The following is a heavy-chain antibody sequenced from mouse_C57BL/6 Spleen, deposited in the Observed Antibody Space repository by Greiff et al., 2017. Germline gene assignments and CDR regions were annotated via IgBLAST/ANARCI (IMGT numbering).Heavy chain of an antibody. CDR2: INYDGSST. Sequence: DVMLVESEGGLVQPGSSMKLSCTASGFTFSDYYMAWVRQVPEKGLEWVANINYDGSSTYYLDSLKSRFIISRDNAKNILYLQMSSLKSEDTATYYCARDVNYGSSHWYFDVWGTGTTVTVSS. J-gene: IGHJ1*03. V-gene: IGHV5-16*01. CDR3: ARDVNYGSSHWYFDV. CDR1: GFTFSDYY. D-gene: IGHD1-1*01.